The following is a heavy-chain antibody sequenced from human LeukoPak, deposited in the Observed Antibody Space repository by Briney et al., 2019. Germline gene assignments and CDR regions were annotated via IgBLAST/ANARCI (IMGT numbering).Heavy chain of an antibody. CDR1: GGSISSGGYS. CDR2: IYHSGST. V-gene: IGHV4-30-2*01. Sequence: KASETLSLTCAVSGGSISSGGYSWSWIRQPPGKGLEWIGYIYHSGSTYYNPSLKSRVTISVDRSKNQFSLKLSSVTAADTAVYYCARVISLPAAIDMRTAGQNWFDPWGQGTLVTVSS. J-gene: IGHJ5*02. D-gene: IGHD2-2*01. CDR3: ARVISLPAAIDMRTAGQNWFDP.